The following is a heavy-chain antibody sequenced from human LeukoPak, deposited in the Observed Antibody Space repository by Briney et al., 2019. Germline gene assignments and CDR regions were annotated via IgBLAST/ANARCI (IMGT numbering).Heavy chain of an antibody. CDR1: GFTFDDYA. V-gene: IGHV3-43*02. CDR2: ISGDGGST. J-gene: IGHJ6*03. D-gene: IGHD2-8*01. Sequence: PGGSLRLSCAASGFTFDDYAMHWVRQAPGKGLEWVSLISGDGGSTYYADSVKGRFTISRDNSKNTLYLQMNSLRAEDTAVYYCAKAPPYFPYYDMDVWGKGTTVTVSS. CDR3: AKAPPYFPYYDMDV.